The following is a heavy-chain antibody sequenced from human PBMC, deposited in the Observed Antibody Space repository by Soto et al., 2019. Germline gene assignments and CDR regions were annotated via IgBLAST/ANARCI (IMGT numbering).Heavy chain of an antibody. CDR1: GFTFSSYG. J-gene: IGHJ4*02. Sequence: PGGSLRLSCAASGFTFSSYGMHWVRQAPGKGLEWVAVISYDGSNKYYADSVKGRFTISRDNSKNTLYLQMNSLRAEDTAVYYCAKEHWDRLDKQGASLYYFDYWGQGTLVTVSS. CDR2: ISYDGSNK. V-gene: IGHV3-30*18. D-gene: IGHD1-1*01. CDR3: AKEHWDRLDKQGASLYYFDY.